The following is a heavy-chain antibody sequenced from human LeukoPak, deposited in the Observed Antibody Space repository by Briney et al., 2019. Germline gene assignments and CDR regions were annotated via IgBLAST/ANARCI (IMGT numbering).Heavy chain of an antibody. J-gene: IGHJ6*03. V-gene: IGHV1-69*05. Sequence: ASVKASCKASGGTFSSYAISWVRQAPGQGLEWMGGIIPIFGTANYAQKFQGRVTITTDESTSTAYMKLSSLRSEDTAVYYCARGLLDYYYYMDVWGKGTTVTVSS. CDR3: ARGLLDYYYYMDV. D-gene: IGHD2-15*01. CDR1: GGTFSSYA. CDR2: IIPIFGTA.